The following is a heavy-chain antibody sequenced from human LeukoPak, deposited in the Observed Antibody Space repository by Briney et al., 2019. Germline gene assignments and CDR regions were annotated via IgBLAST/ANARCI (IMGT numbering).Heavy chain of an antibody. D-gene: IGHD3-22*01. V-gene: IGHV3-23*01. J-gene: IGHJ4*02. CDR3: AKGNSGYYYDY. CDR1: GFTFSSYS. CDR2: IRDNGATT. Sequence: PGASLRLSCAASGFTFSSYSMSWVRQAPGKRLEWVSSIRDNGATTYHADSVKGRFTISRDNSKNTAYLQMNSLRAEDTAVYFCAKGNSGYYYDYWGQGTLVTVSS.